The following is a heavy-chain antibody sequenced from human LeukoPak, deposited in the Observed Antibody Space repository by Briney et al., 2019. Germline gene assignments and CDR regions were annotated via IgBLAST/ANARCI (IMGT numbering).Heavy chain of an antibody. CDR1: GYTFTSYG. J-gene: IGHJ4*02. D-gene: IGHD5-12*01. CDR3: ARGGDSGYVKGTFDY. V-gene: IGHV1-18*01. Sequence: ASVKVSCKASGYTFTSYGISWVRQAPGQGLEWMGWISTNNGNTNYPQKLQGRVTMTTDTSTYTAYMELRSLRSDDTAVYYCARGGDSGYVKGTFDYWGQGTLVTVSS. CDR2: ISTNNGNT.